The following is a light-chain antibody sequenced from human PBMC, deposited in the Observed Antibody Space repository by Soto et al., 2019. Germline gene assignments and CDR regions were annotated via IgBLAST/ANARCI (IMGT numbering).Light chain of an antibody. CDR1: SSDVGGYNY. CDR2: EVS. J-gene: IGLJ1*01. CDR3: SSYAGSNNLGV. V-gene: IGLV2-8*01. Sequence: QSVLTQPPSASGSPGQSVTISCTGTSSDVGGYNYVSWYQQHPGKAPKLMIYEVSKRPSGVPDRFSGSKSGNTASLTVSGLQAEDGDDYYGSSYAGSNNLGVFGTGTKLTVL.